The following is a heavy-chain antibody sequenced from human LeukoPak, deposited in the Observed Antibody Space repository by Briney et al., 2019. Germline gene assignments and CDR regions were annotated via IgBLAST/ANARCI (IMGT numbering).Heavy chain of an antibody. CDR1: GGTFSSYA. Sequence: ASVKVSCKAPGGTFSSYAISWVRQAPGQGLEWMGGIIPIFGTANYAQKFQGRVTITADESTSTAYMELSSLRSEDTAVYYCARDLTGTLGGYYYYYYMDVWGKGTTVTVSS. V-gene: IGHV1-69*13. J-gene: IGHJ6*03. CDR3: ARDLTGTLGGYYYYYYMDV. CDR2: IIPIFGTA. D-gene: IGHD1-7*01.